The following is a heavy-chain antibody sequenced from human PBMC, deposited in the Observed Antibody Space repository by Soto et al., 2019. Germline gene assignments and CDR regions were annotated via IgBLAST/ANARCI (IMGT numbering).Heavy chain of an antibody. J-gene: IGHJ4*02. CDR1: VFTLSSYS. CDR3: ARVSNSYENSIDY. Sequence: QRRSCAASVFTLSSYSMNWVRQAPGKGLEWVSYISSGSSYIYNVDALKGRISISRGNAKKSLYLQRNSLQPDNSAIYYCARVSNSYENSIDYWGQGTLVAVSS. CDR2: ISSGSSYI. D-gene: IGHD3-16*01. V-gene: IGHV3-21*01.